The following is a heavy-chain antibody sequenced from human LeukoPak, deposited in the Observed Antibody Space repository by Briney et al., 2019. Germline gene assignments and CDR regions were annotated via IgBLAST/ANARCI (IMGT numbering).Heavy chain of an antibody. CDR1: GFTFSSYG. J-gene: IGHJ4*02. CDR2: ISYDGSNK. CDR3: AKDLGNYPILDY. D-gene: IGHD1-7*01. V-gene: IGHV3-30*18. Sequence: GRSLRLSCAASGFTFSSYGMHWVRQAPGKGLEWVAVISYDGSNKYYADSVKGRFTISRDNSKNTLYLQMNSLRAEDTAVYYCAKDLGNYPILDYWGRGTLVTVSS.